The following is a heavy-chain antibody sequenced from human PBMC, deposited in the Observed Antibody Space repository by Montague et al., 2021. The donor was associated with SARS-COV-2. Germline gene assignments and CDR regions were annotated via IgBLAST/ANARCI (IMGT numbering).Heavy chain of an antibody. CDR3: ARHKRVVEREPLGGMDV. D-gene: IGHD1-26*01. J-gene: IGHJ6*02. CDR2: IYYTGRA. V-gene: IGHV4-39*01. CDR1: GGSISSSSYY. Sequence: SEALSLTCTVYGGSISSSSYYWGWVRQPPGKGLEWIGKIYYTGRASYKSSLTSRVTISVDTSQNRFSMRLRAVTAADTAVYYCARHKRVVEREPLGGMDVWGQGTSVTVSS.